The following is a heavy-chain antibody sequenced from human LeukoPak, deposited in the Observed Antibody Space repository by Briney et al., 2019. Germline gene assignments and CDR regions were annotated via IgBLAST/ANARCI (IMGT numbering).Heavy chain of an antibody. V-gene: IGHV4-39*01. D-gene: IGHD6-19*01. J-gene: IGHJ4*02. CDR3: ARTAGVAVAGSRQCFDY. CDR2: FYYSGNT. Sequence: SETLSLTCSVSDGSISSSSYYWGWIRQPPGKGLEWIGSFYYSGNTYYNPSLKSRVTISVDTSKNEFSLKLRSVTAADTAVYYCARTAGVAVAGSRQCFDYWGQGTLVTVSS. CDR1: DGSISSSSYY.